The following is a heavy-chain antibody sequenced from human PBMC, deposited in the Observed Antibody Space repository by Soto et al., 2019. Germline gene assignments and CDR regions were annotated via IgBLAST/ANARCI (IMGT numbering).Heavy chain of an antibody. V-gene: IGHV3-23*01. CDR3: ARDGQYRTDGFDI. Sequence: EAQLLESGGELIQPGGSLRLSCAASGFTYSSHGMSWVRQAPGKGLEWIAGLSRGGGSTYYADSVKGRFTISRDKAKNTLDLIMNSLRVEDTALYYCARDGQYRTDGFDIWGQGTMVTVSS. D-gene: IGHD5-12*01. CDR2: LSRGGGST. J-gene: IGHJ3*02. CDR1: GFTYSSHG.